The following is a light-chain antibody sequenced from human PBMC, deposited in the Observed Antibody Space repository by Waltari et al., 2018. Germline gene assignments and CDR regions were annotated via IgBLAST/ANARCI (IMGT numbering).Light chain of an antibody. V-gene: IGLV3-21*04. CDR3: QVWDSKSDHVI. J-gene: IGLJ2*01. Sequence: SYVLAQPPSVSGAPGKTARITCGGKNIETKSVHWYQQRPGQAPVLVIYQDSYQPSGIPERFSGSNSGSTATLTISRVEAGDEADYYCQVWDSKSDHVIFGGGTKLTVL. CDR1: NIETKS. CDR2: QDS.